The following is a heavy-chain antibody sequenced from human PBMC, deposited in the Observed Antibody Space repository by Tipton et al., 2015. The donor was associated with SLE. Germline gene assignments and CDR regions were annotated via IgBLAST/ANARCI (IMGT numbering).Heavy chain of an antibody. D-gene: IGHD2-15*01. CDR2: ISYDGSNK. Sequence: SLRLSCAASGFTFGNYAMHWVRQAPGKGLEWVALISYDGSNKYYADSVKGRFTISRDNSKNTLYVQMNSLRPEDTAVYFCARVIAAPPYGLDVWGPGTTVTVSS. V-gene: IGHV3-30*04. J-gene: IGHJ6*02. CDR1: GFTFGNYA. CDR3: ARVIAAPPYGLDV.